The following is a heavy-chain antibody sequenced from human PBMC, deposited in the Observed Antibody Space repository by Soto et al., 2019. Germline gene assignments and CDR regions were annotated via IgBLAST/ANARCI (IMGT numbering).Heavy chain of an antibody. CDR3: AKEYSSSVFSNDAFDI. J-gene: IGHJ3*02. CDR2: ISVSGGST. D-gene: IGHD6-6*01. V-gene: IGHV3-23*01. Sequence: EVQLLESGGGLVQPGGSLRLSCAASGFTFNSYAMTWVRQAPGKGLEWVSAISVSGGSTYYADSVKGRFTISRDNSKNTLYLQMNSLRAEDTAVYYCAKEYSSSVFSNDAFDIRGQGTMVTVSS. CDR1: GFTFNSYA.